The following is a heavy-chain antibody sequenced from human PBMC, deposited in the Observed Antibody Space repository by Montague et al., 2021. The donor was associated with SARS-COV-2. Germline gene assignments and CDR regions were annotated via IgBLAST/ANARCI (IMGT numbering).Heavy chain of an antibody. D-gene: IGHD4-17*01. CDR3: ARILATLNAFDI. V-gene: IGHV2-70*11. J-gene: IGHJ3*02. Sequence: PALGKPTQTLTLTCTFSGFSLSTSGMCVSWIRQPPGKALEWLARIDWDDDKYYSTSLKTRLTVSKDTSKNQVVLTMTNMDPVDTATYYCARILATLNAFDIWGQGTLVTVAS. CDR2: IDWDDDK. CDR1: GFSLSTSGMC.